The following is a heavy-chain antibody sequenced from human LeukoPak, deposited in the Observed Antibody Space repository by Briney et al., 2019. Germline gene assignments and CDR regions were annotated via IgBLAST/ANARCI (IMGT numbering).Heavy chain of an antibody. CDR3: ARECIAYEPLDY. D-gene: IGHD2-21*01. Sequence: GGSLRLSCAASGFTFSSYDMNWVRQAPGKGLEWVSSISSRSTSIYYADSVKGRFTISRDNAKNSLYLQMNSLRAEDTAVYWCARECIAYEPLDYWGQGTLVTVSS. CDR1: GFTFSSYD. CDR2: ISSRSTSI. J-gene: IGHJ4*02. V-gene: IGHV3-21*01.